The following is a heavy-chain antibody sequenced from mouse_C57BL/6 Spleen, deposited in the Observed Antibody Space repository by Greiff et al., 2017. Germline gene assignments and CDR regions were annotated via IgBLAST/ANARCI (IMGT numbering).Heavy chain of an antibody. Sequence: QVQLQQPGAELVKPGASVKLSCKASGYTFTSYWMHWVKQRPGQGLEWIGMIHPNSGSTNYNEKFKSKATLTVDKSSSTAYMQLSSLTSEDSAVHYCGPYDGSSYWYFDVWGTGTTVTVSS. V-gene: IGHV1-64*01. CDR2: IHPNSGST. CDR1: GYTFTSYW. CDR3: GPYDGSSYWYFDV. J-gene: IGHJ1*03. D-gene: IGHD1-1*01.